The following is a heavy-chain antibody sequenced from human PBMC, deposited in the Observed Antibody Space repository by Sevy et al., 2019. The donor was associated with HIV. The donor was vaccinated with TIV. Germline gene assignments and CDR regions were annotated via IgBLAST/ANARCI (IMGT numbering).Heavy chain of an antibody. CDR2: ISYDGSNK. CDR1: GFTFSSYA. J-gene: IGHJ5*02. Sequence: GGSLRLSCAASGFTFSSYAMHWVRQAPGKGLEWVAVISYDGSNKYYADSVKGRFTISRDNSKNTLYLQVKSLRTEETAVYYWARDQHDYAGNLRTGWFDPWGQGTLVTVSS. D-gene: IGHD4-17*01. CDR3: ARDQHDYAGNLRTGWFDP. V-gene: IGHV3-30-3*01.